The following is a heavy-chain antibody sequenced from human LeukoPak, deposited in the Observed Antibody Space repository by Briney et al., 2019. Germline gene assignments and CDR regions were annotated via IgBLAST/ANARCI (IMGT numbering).Heavy chain of an antibody. J-gene: IGHJ4*02. CDR1: GFTFSSYG. V-gene: IGHV3-30*18. CDR2: ISYDGSNK. D-gene: IGHD6-19*01. Sequence: GGSLRLSCAASGFTFSSYGMHWVRQAPGKGLEWVAVISYDGSNKYYADSVKGRFTISRDNSKNTLYLQMNSLRAEDTAVYYCAKDILGRGIAVAAFDYWGQGTLVTFSS. CDR3: AKDILGRGIAVAAFDY.